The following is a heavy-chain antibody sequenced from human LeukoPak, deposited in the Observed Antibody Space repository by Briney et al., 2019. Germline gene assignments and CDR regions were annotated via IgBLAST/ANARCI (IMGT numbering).Heavy chain of an antibody. V-gene: IGHV4-61*09. Sequence: SETLSLTCTVSGGSISSSSYYWSWIRQPAGKGLEWIGHIYTSGRTNYNPSLKSRVTMSLDTSENQFSLKLSSATAADTAVYYCARAAEGTWFDPWGQGTLVTVSS. CDR3: ARAAEGTWFDP. J-gene: IGHJ5*02. D-gene: IGHD1-1*01. CDR1: GGSISSSSYY. CDR2: IYTSGRT.